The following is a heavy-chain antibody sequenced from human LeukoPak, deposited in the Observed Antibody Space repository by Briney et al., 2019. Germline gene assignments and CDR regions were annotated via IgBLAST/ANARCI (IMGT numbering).Heavy chain of an antibody. CDR1: GGTFSSYT. D-gene: IGHD2/OR15-2a*01. CDR3: ATRLYPVIDY. V-gene: IGHV1-24*01. J-gene: IGHJ4*02. Sequence: ASVKVSCKASGGTFSSYTISWVRQAPGKGLEWMGGFDPEDGESIYAQKFQGRVTMTEDTSTDTAYMELSSLRSEDTAVYYCATRLYPVIDYWGQGTLVTVSS. CDR2: FDPEDGES.